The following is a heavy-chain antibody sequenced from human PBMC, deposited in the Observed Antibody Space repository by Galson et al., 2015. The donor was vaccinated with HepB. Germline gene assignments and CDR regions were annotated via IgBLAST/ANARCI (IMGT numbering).Heavy chain of an antibody. Sequence: CKASGGTFSSYAISWVRQAPGQGLEWMGGIIPIFGTANYAQKFQGRVTMTRDTSASTAYMEVSSLRSEDTAVYYCATLRRDYFDSSGLNPDAFDIWGQGTMVTVSS. CDR3: ATLRRDYFDSSGLNPDAFDI. CDR2: IIPIFGTA. J-gene: IGHJ3*02. D-gene: IGHD3-22*01. V-gene: IGHV1-69*05. CDR1: GGTFSSYA.